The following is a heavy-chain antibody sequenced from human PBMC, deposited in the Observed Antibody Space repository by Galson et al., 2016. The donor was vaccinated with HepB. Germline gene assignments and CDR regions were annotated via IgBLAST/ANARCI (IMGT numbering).Heavy chain of an antibody. V-gene: IGHV4-34*01. J-gene: IGHJ4*02. CDR1: AASLTGFS. CDR3: ARGPMGRQLWLKPIDY. Sequence: SETLSLTCAVNAASLTGFSWSWIRQPPGKGLEWIGEINRSGSTTYNPALKSRVTISVDTSNNQFSLEMTSVTALDTAVYFCARGPMGRQLWLKPIDYWGQGTLVSVSS. CDR2: INRSGST. D-gene: IGHD1-1*01.